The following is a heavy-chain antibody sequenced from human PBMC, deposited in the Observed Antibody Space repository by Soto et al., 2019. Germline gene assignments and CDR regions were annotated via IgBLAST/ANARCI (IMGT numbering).Heavy chain of an antibody. Sequence: ASVKVSCKASGFTFSRYYMHWIRQAPGQGLEWMGIINPSGASTNYAQKFQGRVTLTRDTSTSTVSMEVSSLRSEDTAVYYCARDNRENNFGCFAPWGKETRVPVSS. D-gene: IGHD1-1*01. CDR3: ARDNRENNFGCFAP. J-gene: IGHJ5*02. CDR2: INPSGAST. CDR1: GFTFSRYY. V-gene: IGHV1-46*01.